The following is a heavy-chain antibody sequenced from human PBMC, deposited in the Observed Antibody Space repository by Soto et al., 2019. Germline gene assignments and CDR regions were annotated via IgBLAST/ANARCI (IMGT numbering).Heavy chain of an antibody. Sequence: GGSLRLSCAASGFTFSGYAMSWVRQASGKGLEWVSAISGSGGSTYYADSVKGRFTISRDNSKNTLYLQMNSLRAEDTAVYYCAKAASVAGTRYYFGYWGQGTLVTVSS. CDR3: AKAASVAGTRYYFGY. CDR1: GFTFSGYA. J-gene: IGHJ4*02. D-gene: IGHD6-19*01. CDR2: ISGSGGST. V-gene: IGHV3-23*01.